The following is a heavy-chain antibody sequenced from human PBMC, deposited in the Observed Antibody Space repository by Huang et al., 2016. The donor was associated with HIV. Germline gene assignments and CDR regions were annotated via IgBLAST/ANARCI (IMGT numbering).Heavy chain of an antibody. Sequence: QVQLVQSGSELKKPGASVKVSCKASGYTFSNYAINWGRQAPGQGIEWMGWIDSNTGNPTYAQGFTGRFVFSLDTSVSTAYLQISSLKAEDTAVYYCARPHDYVWGSYRSAFDCWGQGTLVTVSS. CDR2: IDSNTGNP. CDR3: ARPHDYVWGSYRSAFDC. D-gene: IGHD3-16*02. V-gene: IGHV7-4-1*02. CDR1: GYTFSNYA. J-gene: IGHJ4*02.